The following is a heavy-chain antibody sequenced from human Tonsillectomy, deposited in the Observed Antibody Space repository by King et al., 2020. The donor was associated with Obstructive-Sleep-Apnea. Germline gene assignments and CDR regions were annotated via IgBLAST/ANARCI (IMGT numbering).Heavy chain of an antibody. CDR3: ATDPHHYSAGGAFGY. CDR2: IKHDGSDK. D-gene: IGHD2-8*02. V-gene: IGHV3-7*03. CDR1: GFTFSDYW. J-gene: IGHJ4*02. Sequence: VQLVESGGDLVQPGGSLRLSCAASGFTFSDYWMTWIRQVPGKGLEWVALIKHDGSDKAYVDSVKGRFAISKDNAKNSLYLQMNNWKAEDTAVYYCATDPHHYSAGGAFGYWGQGTPVTVSS.